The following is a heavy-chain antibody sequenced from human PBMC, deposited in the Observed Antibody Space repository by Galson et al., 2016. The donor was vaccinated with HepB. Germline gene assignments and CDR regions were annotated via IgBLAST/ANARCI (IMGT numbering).Heavy chain of an antibody. CDR1: GFTFDDYD. Sequence: SPRLSCAASGFTFDDYDMHWVRQAPGKGLEWVSGTSWNSGSIGYADSVKGRFTISRDNDKNSLHLQMNILRAEDTALYYCARGRGSNWRDAFDIWGQGTMVTVSS. CDR3: ARGRGSNWRDAFDI. D-gene: IGHD6-13*01. V-gene: IGHV3-9*01. CDR2: TSWNSGSI. J-gene: IGHJ3*02.